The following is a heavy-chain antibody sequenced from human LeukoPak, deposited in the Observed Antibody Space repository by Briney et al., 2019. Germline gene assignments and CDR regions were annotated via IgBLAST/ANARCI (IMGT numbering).Heavy chain of an antibody. Sequence: GGSLRLSCAASGFTFSSYGMHWVRQAPGKGLEWVAVIWYDGSNEYYADSVKGRFTISRDNSKNTLYLQMNSLRAEDTAVYYCARDMVRGELDFWGQGTLVTVSS. J-gene: IGHJ4*02. CDR2: IWYDGSNE. D-gene: IGHD3-10*01. CDR3: ARDMVRGELDF. V-gene: IGHV3-33*01. CDR1: GFTFSSYG.